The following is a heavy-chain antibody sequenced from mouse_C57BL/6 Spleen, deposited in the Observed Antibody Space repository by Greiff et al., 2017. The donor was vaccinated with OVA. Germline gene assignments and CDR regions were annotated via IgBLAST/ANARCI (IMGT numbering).Heavy chain of an antibody. V-gene: IGHV1-52*01. D-gene: IGHD2-3*01. Sequence: QVQLQQPGAELVRPGSSVKLSCKASGYTFTSYWMHWVKQRPIQGLEWIGNTDPSDSETHYNQKFKDKATLTVDKSSSTAYMQLSSLTSEDSAVYYCARNSNDGYYAMDYWGQGTSVTVSS. CDR3: ARNSNDGYYAMDY. J-gene: IGHJ4*01. CDR1: GYTFTSYW. CDR2: TDPSDSET.